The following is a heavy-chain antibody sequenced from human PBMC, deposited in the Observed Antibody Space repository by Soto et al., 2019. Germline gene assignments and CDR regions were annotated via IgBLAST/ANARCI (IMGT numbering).Heavy chain of an antibody. J-gene: IGHJ6*03. CDR3: ARGRENIAARRLGYYYFYMDV. V-gene: IGHV4-34*01. Sequence: SETLSLTCAVYGGSFSDYYWSWIRQPPGKGLEWIGKINHSGSTNYNPSLKSRVTISVDMSKNQFSLKLSSVTAADTAVYYRARGRENIAARRLGYYYFYMDVWDKGTTVTVSS. CDR1: GGSFSDYY. CDR2: INHSGST. D-gene: IGHD6-6*01.